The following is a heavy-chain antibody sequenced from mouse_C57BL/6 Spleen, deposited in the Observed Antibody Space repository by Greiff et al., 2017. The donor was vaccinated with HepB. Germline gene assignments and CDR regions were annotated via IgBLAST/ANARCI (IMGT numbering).Heavy chain of an antibody. CDR2: IDPSDSYT. CDR1: GYTFTSYW. J-gene: IGHJ3*01. D-gene: IGHD4-1*02. Sequence: VQLQQPGAELVKPGASVKLSCKASGYTFTSYWMQWVKQRPGQGLEGIGEIDPSDSYTNYNQKFKGKATLTVEPSSSTAYMQLSSLTSEDSAVYYWARRGPTGTGFAYWGQGTLVTVSA. V-gene: IGHV1-50*01. CDR3: ARRGPTGTGFAY.